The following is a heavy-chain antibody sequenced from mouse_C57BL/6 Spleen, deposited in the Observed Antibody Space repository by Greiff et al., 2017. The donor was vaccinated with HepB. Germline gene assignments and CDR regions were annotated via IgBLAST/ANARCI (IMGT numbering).Heavy chain of an antibody. V-gene: IGHV1-50*01. CDR2: IDPSDSYT. Sequence: QVHVKQPGAELVKPGASVKLSCKASGYTFTSYWMQWVKQRPGQGLEWIGEIDPSDSYTNYNQKFKGKATLTVDTSSSTAYMQLSSLTSEDSAVYYCARKDNYNFDYWGQGTTLTVSS. CDR1: GYTFTSYW. J-gene: IGHJ2*01. CDR3: ARKDNYNFDY. D-gene: IGHD1-3*01.